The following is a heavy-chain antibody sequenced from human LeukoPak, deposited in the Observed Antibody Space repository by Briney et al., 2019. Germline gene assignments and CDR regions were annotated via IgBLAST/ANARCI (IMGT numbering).Heavy chain of an antibody. Sequence: TSETLSLTCTVSGGSISSYYWSWIRQPPGKGLEWIGYIYYSGSTNYNPSLKSRVTISVDTSKNQFSLKLSSVTAADTAVYYCARRNSGYDSVDYWGQGTLVTVSS. D-gene: IGHD5-12*01. V-gene: IGHV4-59*01. CDR1: GGSISSYY. J-gene: IGHJ4*02. CDR2: IYYSGST. CDR3: ARRNSGYDSVDY.